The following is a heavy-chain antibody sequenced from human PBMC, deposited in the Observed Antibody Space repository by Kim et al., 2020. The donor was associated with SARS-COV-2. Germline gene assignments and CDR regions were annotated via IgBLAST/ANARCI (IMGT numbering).Heavy chain of an antibody. CDR2: ISGSGGST. J-gene: IGHJ4*02. Sequence: GGSLRLSCAASGFTFSNYAMSWVRQAPGKGLEWVSAISGSGGSTYYADSVKGRFTISRDNSKNTLYLQMNSLRAEDTAVYYCAKDEAMGGLVVVITTLGYWGQGTLVTVSS. D-gene: IGHD3-22*01. V-gene: IGHV3-23*01. CDR3: AKDEAMGGLVVVITTLGY. CDR1: GFTFSNYA.